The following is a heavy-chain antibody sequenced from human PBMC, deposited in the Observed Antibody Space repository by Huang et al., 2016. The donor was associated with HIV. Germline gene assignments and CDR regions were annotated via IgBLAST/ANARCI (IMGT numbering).Heavy chain of an antibody. J-gene: IGHJ4*02. Sequence: QVQLQESGPGLVKPSETLSLTCTVSGGSISPHSWSWIRQPPGKGLEWIGSIEYSGSTNYSPALKSRVTILLDTSKNQFSLRVNSVTAAGTAMYYCARDHHDFWRGYRRMYFFDHWGQGTLVTVSS. CDR1: GGSISPHS. D-gene: IGHD3-3*01. CDR3: ARDHHDFWRGYRRMYFFDH. V-gene: IGHV4-59*11. CDR2: IEYSGST.